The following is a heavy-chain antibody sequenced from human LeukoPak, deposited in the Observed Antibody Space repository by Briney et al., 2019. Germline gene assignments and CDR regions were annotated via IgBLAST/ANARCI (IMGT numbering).Heavy chain of an antibody. J-gene: IGHJ5*02. CDR2: IIPIFGTA. CDR3: ASSPYYYVSGSSNWFDP. CDR1: GGTFSSYA. V-gene: IGHV1-69*05. Sequence: SVTVSCKASGGTFSSYAISWVRQAPGQGLEWMGGIIPIFGTANYAQKFQGRVTITTDESTSTAYMELSSLRSEDTAVYYCASSPYYYVSGSSNWFDPWGQGTLVTVPP. D-gene: IGHD3-10*01.